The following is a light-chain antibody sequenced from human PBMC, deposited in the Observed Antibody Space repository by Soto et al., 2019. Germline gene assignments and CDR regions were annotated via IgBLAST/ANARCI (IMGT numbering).Light chain of an antibody. CDR1: QDITRW. Sequence: DIQMTQSPSSVSASVGDRVTITCRASQDITRWLAWYQQRPGKAPQLLIYGASSLQSGVPSRFSGSGSGTDFSLPISSLQPEDFAAYFCQQSHSFPPTFGGGTKVEL. J-gene: IGKJ4*01. V-gene: IGKV1-12*01. CDR2: GAS. CDR3: QQSHSFPPT.